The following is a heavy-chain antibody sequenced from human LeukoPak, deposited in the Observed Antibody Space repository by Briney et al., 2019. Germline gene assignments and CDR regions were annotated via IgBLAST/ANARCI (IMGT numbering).Heavy chain of an antibody. D-gene: IGHD5-12*01. V-gene: IGHV3-21*01. CDR3: ARAVVGSGYDYFDY. J-gene: IGHJ4*02. CDR1: GFTFSNYN. Sequence: GGSLRLSCAASGFTFSNYNMNWVRQAPGKGLEWVSFISSGGTYIYYTDSVKGRFTISRDNAKNSLFLQMNSLRAEDTAVYFCARAVVGSGYDYFDYWGQGTLVTVS. CDR2: ISSGGTYI.